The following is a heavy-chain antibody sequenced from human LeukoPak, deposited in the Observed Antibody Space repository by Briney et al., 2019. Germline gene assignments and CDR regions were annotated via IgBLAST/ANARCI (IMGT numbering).Heavy chain of an antibody. V-gene: IGHV1-18*01. CDR1: GYTFSSYG. J-gene: IGHJ4*02. D-gene: IGHD5-18*01. Sequence: ASVKVSCQASGYTFSSYGISWVRQAPGQGLEWMGWISVYNGNTDYAQKLQGRVTMTTDTSTSTAYMELRSLISDDTAVYYCARDVARGYTYGHLQDYWGQGTLVTVSS. CDR2: ISVYNGNT. CDR3: ARDVARGYTYGHLQDY.